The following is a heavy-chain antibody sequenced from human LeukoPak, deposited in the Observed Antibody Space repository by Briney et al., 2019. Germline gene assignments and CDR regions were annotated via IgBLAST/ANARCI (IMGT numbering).Heavy chain of an antibody. V-gene: IGHV5-51*01. J-gene: IGHJ4*02. CDR2: LYPADSRT. Sequence: GESLKISCKASGYSFTSYWIGWVRQMPGKGLEWMGVLYPADSRTTYSPSFQGQVTITADKSISTAYLQWSSLKASDTAMYYCTRQGRYWGQGTLVTVSP. CDR1: GYSFTSYW. CDR3: TRQGRY.